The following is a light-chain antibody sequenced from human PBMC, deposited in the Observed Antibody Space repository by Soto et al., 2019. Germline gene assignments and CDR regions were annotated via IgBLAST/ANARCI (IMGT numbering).Light chain of an antibody. V-gene: IGLV2-14*01. J-gene: IGLJ1*01. CDR3: SSYNTRNTLV. Sequence: LTQPASVSGSPGQSITISCTGTSSDVGGFNYVSWYQQFPGKAPKLMIYEVSNRPSGVSNRFSGSKSGNTASLTISGLQDEEEGDYYCSSYNTRNTLVFGTGTKVTV. CDR1: SSDVGGFNY. CDR2: EVS.